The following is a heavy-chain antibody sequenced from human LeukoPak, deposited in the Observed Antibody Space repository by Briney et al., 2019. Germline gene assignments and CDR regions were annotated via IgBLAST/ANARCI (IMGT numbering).Heavy chain of an antibody. Sequence: ASVKDSSMDSLYTFTGYYTRSGREAPGQGLEWMGWINPNSGGTNYAQKFQGRVTMTRDTSISTAYMELSRLRSDDTAVYYCARTWCSKAAATYFYYAMDFWGQGTTVTVSS. V-gene: IGHV1-2*02. J-gene: IGHJ6*02. CDR3: ARTWCSKAAATYFYYAMDF. D-gene: IGHD6-25*01. CDR2: INPNSGGT. CDR1: LYTFTGYY.